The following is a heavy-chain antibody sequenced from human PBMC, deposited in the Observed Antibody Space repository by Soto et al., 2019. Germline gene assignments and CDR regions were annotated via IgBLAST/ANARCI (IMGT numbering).Heavy chain of an antibody. CDR2: IYYSGST. CDR3: ARGHVSIAARPSVRQFYYYGMDV. Sequence: PSETLSLTCTVSGGSISSGGYYWSWIRQHPGKGLEWIGYIYYSGSTYYNPSLKSRVTISVDTSKNQFSLKLSSVTAADTAVYYCARGHVSIAARPSVRQFYYYGMDVWGQGTTVTVSS. D-gene: IGHD6-6*01. V-gene: IGHV4-31*03. CDR1: GGSISSGGYY. J-gene: IGHJ6*02.